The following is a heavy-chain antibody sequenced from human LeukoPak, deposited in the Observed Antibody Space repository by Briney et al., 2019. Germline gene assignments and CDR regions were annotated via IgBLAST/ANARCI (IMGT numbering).Heavy chain of an antibody. CDR1: GGSFSTYY. J-gene: IGHJ6*03. D-gene: IGHD6-13*01. CDR3: ASGFPQQQLVRPYFYYMDV. V-gene: IGHV4-34*01. Sequence: PSETLSLTCAFYGGSFSTYYWSWLRQPPGKGLEWIGEINHSGSTNCNPSLKTRVTISVDTSKNQFSLKLTSVTAADTAVYYCASGFPQQQLVRPYFYYMDVWGKGTTVTVSS. CDR2: INHSGST.